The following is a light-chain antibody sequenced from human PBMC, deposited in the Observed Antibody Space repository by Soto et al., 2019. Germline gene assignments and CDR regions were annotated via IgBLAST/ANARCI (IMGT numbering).Light chain of an antibody. V-gene: IGKV1-39*01. CDR3: QHSNNAPYA. J-gene: IGKJ2*01. CDR2: GAS. Sequence: DIQLTQSPSSLSASVGERVTITCRASQSIGNRLNWYQQKPGKSPELLIYGASTLQSGVPARFSGSGSGTEFTLTITTLQIVDFATYYCQHSNNAPYAFGQGTKLEIK. CDR1: QSIGNR.